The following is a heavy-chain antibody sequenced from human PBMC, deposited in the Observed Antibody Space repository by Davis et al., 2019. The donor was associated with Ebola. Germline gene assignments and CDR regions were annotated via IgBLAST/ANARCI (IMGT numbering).Heavy chain of an antibody. J-gene: IGHJ6*04. CDR2: IYPSGST. Sequence: SETLSLTCTVSGGSISSYYWTWIRQPPGEGLEWIGFIYPSGSTNYNPSLKSRVTISLDTSKNQFSLKLDSVTAADTAVYYCARDPQWWRTLGMDVWGKGTTVTVSS. V-gene: IGHV4-59*01. CDR1: GGSISSYY. CDR3: ARDPQWWRTLGMDV. D-gene: IGHD2-15*01.